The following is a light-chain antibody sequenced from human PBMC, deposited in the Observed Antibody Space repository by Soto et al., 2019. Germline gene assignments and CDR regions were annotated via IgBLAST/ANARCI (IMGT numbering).Light chain of an antibody. CDR3: ASYAGTSLFV. Sequence: QSALTQPPSASGSPGQSLTISCTGTSSDVGFYNFVSWYQQRPGKAPKLVIYEVTKRPSGVPDRFSGSKSGSTASLTVSGLQADDEADYYCASYAGTSLFVFGSGTKV. V-gene: IGLV2-8*01. J-gene: IGLJ1*01. CDR2: EVT. CDR1: SSDVGFYNF.